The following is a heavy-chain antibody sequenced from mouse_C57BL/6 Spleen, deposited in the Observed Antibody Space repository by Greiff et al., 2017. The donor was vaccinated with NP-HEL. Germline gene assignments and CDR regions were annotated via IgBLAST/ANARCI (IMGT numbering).Heavy chain of an antibody. CDR1: GYTFTSYT. CDR3: AYYDYDEDVYFDY. Sequence: QVHVKQSGAELARPGASVKMSCKASGYTFTSYTMHWVKQRPGQGLEWIGYINPSSGYTKYNQKFKDKATLTADKSSSTAYMQLSSLTSEDSAVYYCAYYDYDEDVYFDYWGQGTTLTVSS. CDR2: INPSSGYT. V-gene: IGHV1-4*01. D-gene: IGHD2-4*01. J-gene: IGHJ2*01.